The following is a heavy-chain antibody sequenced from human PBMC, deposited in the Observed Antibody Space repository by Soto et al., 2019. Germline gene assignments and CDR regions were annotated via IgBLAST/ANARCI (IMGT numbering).Heavy chain of an antibody. CDR2: MNPNSGNT. Sequence: AASVKVSCKASGYTFTSYDINWVRQATGQGLEWMGWMNPNSGNTGYAQKFQGRVTMTRNTSISTAYMELSSLRSEDTAVYYCARGGRDGYNWYFDLWGRGTLVTVSS. V-gene: IGHV1-8*01. CDR3: ARGGRDGYNWYFDL. D-gene: IGHD5-12*01. CDR1: GYTFTSYD. J-gene: IGHJ2*01.